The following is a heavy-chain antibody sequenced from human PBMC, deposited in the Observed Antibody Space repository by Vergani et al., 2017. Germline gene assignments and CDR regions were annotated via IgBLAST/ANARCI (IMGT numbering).Heavy chain of an antibody. CDR1: GYSFNNYA. Sequence: QEQLVQSGSELKKPGASVKVSCKASGYSFNNYAIHWVRQAPGQGLEWMGWINPTTGNPTYARAFTGRFVFSLESSISTAYLQIGSLKAEDTAVYFCARAKRGRLAVGATDSWGQGTLLTVSS. V-gene: IGHV7-4-1*01. CDR2: INPTTGNP. CDR3: ARAKRGRLAVGATDS. D-gene: IGHD6-19*01. J-gene: IGHJ4*02.